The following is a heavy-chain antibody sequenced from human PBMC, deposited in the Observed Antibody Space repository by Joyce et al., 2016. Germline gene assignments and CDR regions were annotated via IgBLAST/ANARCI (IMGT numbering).Heavy chain of an antibody. V-gene: IGHV3-23*01. Sequence: EVQVLESGGGLVQPGGSLRLSCSASELTFSSYAMTWVRQAPGKGLEWVSGISGSGGSTHYADAVKGRFTISRDNSKNTLYRQMNSLRAEDTAIYYCAKLLYAQYYYGMDVWGQGTTVTVSS. CDR3: AKLLYAQYYYGMDV. D-gene: IGHD2/OR15-2a*01. CDR2: ISGSGGST. J-gene: IGHJ6*02. CDR1: ELTFSSYA.